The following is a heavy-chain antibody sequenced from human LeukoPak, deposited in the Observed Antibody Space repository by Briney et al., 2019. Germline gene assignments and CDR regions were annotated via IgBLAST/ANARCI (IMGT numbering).Heavy chain of an antibody. CDR2: ISYDGSNK. CDR3: AKDRFTDVDKGPFDY. V-gene: IGHV3-30*18. J-gene: IGHJ4*02. Sequence: GRSLRLSCAASGFTFSSYGMHWVRQAPGKGLERVAVISYDGSNKYYADSVKGRFTISRDNSKNTLYLQMNSLRAEDTAVYYCAKDRFTDVDKGPFDYWGQGTLVTVSS. D-gene: IGHD5-12*01. CDR1: GFTFSSYG.